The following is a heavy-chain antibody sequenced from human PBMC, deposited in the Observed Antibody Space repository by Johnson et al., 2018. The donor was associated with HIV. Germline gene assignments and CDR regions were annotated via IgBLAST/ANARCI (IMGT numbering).Heavy chain of an antibody. Sequence: EMQLVESGGGLVKPGGSLRLSCAASGFTFSNAWMSWVSQAPGKGLEWVGRIKSKTDGGTTDYAAPVKGRFTISRDDSKNTLYLQMNSLKIEDTAVYYCARAVGVWGDQLGFDIWGQGTMVTVSS. CDR2: IKSKTDGGTT. CDR3: ARAVGVWGDQLGFDI. CDR1: GFTFSNAW. D-gene: IGHD3-16*01. V-gene: IGHV3-15*01. J-gene: IGHJ3*02.